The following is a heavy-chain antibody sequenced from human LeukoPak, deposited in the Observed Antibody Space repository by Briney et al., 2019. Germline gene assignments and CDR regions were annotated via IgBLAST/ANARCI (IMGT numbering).Heavy chain of an antibody. V-gene: IGHV3-21*01. CDR3: ARETYYFDY. CDR2: IGSSSSYI. CDR1: GFTFSSYS. J-gene: IGHJ4*02. Sequence: GGSLRLSCAASGFTFSSYSMNWVRQAPGKGLEWVSSIGSSSSYIYYADSVKGRFTISRDNAKNSLYLQMNSLRAEDTAVYYCARETYYFDYWGQGTLVTVSS.